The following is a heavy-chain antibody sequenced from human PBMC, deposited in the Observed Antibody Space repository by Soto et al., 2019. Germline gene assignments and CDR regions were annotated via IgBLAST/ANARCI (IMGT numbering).Heavy chain of an antibody. D-gene: IGHD1-7*01. CDR1: GVTFSSYA. V-gene: IGHV3-23*01. CDR2: ISGSGGST. CDR3: AKSGTTVPSYYYYMDV. Sequence: GGPLRLSCAASGVTFSSYAMSWVRQAPGKGLEWVSAISGSGGSTYYADSVKGRFTISRDNSKNTLYLQMNSLRAEDTAVYYCAKSGTTVPSYYYYMDVWGKGTTVTVSS. J-gene: IGHJ6*03.